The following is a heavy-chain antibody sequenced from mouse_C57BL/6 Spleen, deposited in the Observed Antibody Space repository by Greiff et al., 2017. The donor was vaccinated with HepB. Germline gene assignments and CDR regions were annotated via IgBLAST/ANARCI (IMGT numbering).Heavy chain of an antibody. Sequence: QVQLQQPGAELVMPGASVKLSCKASGYTFTSYWMHWVKQRPGQGLEWIGEIDPSDSYTNYNQKFKGKSTLTVDKSSSTAYMQLSSLTSEDSAVYYCARGGFAYWGQWTLVTVSA. CDR2: IDPSDSYT. CDR1: GYTFTSYW. V-gene: IGHV1-69*01. J-gene: IGHJ3*01. CDR3: ARGGFAY.